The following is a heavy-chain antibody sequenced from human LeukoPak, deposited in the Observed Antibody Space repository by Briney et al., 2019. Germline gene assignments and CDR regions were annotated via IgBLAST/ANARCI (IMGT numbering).Heavy chain of an antibody. D-gene: IGHD2-8*01. CDR3: VRVAWGMLIDY. CDR2: INKAGGRI. CDR1: GFTFSDYH. J-gene: IGHJ4*01. V-gene: IGHV3-11*04. Sequence: GGSLRLSCAASGFTFSDYHMTWIRQPPGKGLEWVSDINKAGGRIYYADSVKGRFTISRDNAKNSLFLQMNSLRTEDPPVNFCVRVAWGMLIDYWGHGTLVTVSS.